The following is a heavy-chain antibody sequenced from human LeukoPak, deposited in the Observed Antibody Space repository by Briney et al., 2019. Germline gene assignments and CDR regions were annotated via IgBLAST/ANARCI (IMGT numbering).Heavy chain of an antibody. Sequence: SQTLSLTCALSVDILSSNSAAWNCVSPSPSRGLGWLETTYYRSKWYNDYEVSVTSRLTINPDTSKNHFSLQLNSVAPEDTAVYYCARGRLPPNYYYYYGMDVWGQGTTVTVSS. V-gene: IGHV6-1*01. CDR2: TYYRSKWYN. J-gene: IGHJ6*02. CDR1: VDILSSNSAA. CDR3: ARGRLPPNYYYYYGMDV.